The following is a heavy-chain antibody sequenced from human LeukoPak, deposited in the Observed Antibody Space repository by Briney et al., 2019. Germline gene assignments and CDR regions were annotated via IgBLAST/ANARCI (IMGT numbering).Heavy chain of an antibody. J-gene: IGHJ4*02. CDR3: TRLSSSSLRDY. V-gene: IGHV3-73*01. Sequence: GGSLRLSCAASGFTFSGSAMHWVRQASAKGLEWVGRIRSKANSYATAYAASVKGRFTISRDDSKNTAYLQMNSLKTEDTAVYYCTRLSSSSLRDYWGQGTLVTVSS. CDR2: IRSKANSYAT. CDR1: GFTFSGSA. D-gene: IGHD6-13*01.